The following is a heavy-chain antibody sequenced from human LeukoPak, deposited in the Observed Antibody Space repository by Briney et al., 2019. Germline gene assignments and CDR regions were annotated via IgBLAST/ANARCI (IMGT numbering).Heavy chain of an antibody. D-gene: IGHD4-17*01. V-gene: IGHV1-24*01. CDR2: FDPEDGET. CDR3: ATKVRGDYGYFDY. Sequence: ASVKVSCKVSGYTLTELSMHWVRQAPGKGLEWMGGFDPEDGETIYAQKFQGRVTMTEDTSTDTAYMELSSLRSEDTAVYYCATKVRGDYGYFDYWAREPWSPSPQ. CDR1: GYTLTELS. J-gene: IGHJ4*02.